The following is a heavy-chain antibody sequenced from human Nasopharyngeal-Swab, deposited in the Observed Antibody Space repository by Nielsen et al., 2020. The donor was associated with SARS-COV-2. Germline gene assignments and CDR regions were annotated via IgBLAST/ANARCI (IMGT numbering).Heavy chain of an antibody. J-gene: IGHJ4*02. CDR3: ARDVRGGLDY. CDR1: GFPFRRFE. V-gene: IGHV3-48*03. Sequence: GGSLRPPLAALGFPFRRFELNWVPQAPGKGLGWVPYISISGSTIYYANSGKGRFTISKDNAKNSLYLQMNSLRAEDTAVYYCARDVRGGLDYWGQGTLVTVSS. CDR2: ISISGSTI. D-gene: IGHD3-16*01.